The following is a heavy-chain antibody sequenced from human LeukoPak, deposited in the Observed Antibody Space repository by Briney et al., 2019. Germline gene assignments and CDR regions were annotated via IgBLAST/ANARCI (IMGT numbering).Heavy chain of an antibody. Sequence: SETLSLTCTVSGGSISSSRNYWGWIRQPPGKGQEWIGSIYYSGNTYYNPSLKSRVTISVDTSKNQFSLKLTSVTAADTAVYYCARQGDGYTSFDYWGQGTLVTVSS. CDR3: ARQGDGYTSFDY. CDR2: IYYSGNT. D-gene: IGHD5-24*01. J-gene: IGHJ4*02. V-gene: IGHV4-39*01. CDR1: GGSISSSRNY.